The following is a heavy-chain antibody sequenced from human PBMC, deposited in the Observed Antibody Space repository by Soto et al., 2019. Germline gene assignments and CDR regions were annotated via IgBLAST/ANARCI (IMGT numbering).Heavy chain of an antibody. CDR2: ISRSSGTI. Sequence: RSPRLSCPASEFSFNDYSMNWVRQAPGKGLEWVSYISRSSGTIYYADSVKGRFTISRDNAKNSLYLQMNSLRAEDTAVYYCARQRSMDVWGQGT. CDR3: ARQRSMDV. V-gene: IGHV3-48*01. J-gene: IGHJ6*02. CDR1: EFSFNDYS.